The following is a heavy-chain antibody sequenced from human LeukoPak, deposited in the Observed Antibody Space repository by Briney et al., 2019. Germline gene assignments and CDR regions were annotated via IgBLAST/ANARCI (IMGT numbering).Heavy chain of an antibody. D-gene: IGHD3-22*01. CDR1: GGSISSYY. CDR2: IYTSGST. V-gene: IGHV4-4*07. CDR3: ARGPYYDSSGYYYFDY. J-gene: IGHJ4*02. Sequence: PSETLSLTCTVSGGSISSYYWSWIRQPAGKGLEWIGRIYTSGSTNYNPSLKSRVTMSVDTSKNQFSLKLSSVTAADTAVYYCARGPYYDSSGYYYFDYWGQGTLVTVSS.